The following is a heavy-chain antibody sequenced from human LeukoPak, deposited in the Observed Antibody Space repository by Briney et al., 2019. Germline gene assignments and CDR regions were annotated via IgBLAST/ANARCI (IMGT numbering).Heavy chain of an antibody. CDR3: ASFGPNSDYGIHNDAFDI. V-gene: IGHV1-46*01. CDR1: GYTFTSYG. CDR2: ISPSGGST. J-gene: IGHJ3*02. D-gene: IGHD4-17*01. Sequence: GASVEVSCKASGYTFTSYGISWVRQAPGQGLEWMGIISPSGGSTSYAQKFQGRVTMTRDTSTSTVYMELSSLRSEDTAVYYCASFGPNSDYGIHNDAFDIWGQGTMVTVSS.